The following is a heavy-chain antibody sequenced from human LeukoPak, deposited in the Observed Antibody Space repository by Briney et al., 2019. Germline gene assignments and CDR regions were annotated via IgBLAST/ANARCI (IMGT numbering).Heavy chain of an antibody. V-gene: IGHV3-7*03. CDR2: IKQDGSDK. CDR1: GFTFSSYW. D-gene: IGHD4-17*01. J-gene: IGHJ4*02. Sequence: GGSLRLSCAASGFTFSSYWMSWVRQAPGKRLEWVANIKQDGSDKYYVDSVKGRFTISRDNAKTLLYLQINSLRAEDTAVYYCAREPSGDYFDYWGQGTLVTVSS. CDR3: AREPSGDYFDY.